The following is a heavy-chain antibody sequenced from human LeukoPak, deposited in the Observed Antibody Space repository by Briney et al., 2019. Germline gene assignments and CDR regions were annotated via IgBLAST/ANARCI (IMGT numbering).Heavy chain of an antibody. Sequence: PSETLSLTCTVSGGSISSGGYYWSWIRQHPGKGLEWIGYIYYSGSTYYNPSLKSRVTISVDTSKNQFSLKLSSVTAADTAVYYCARGSGGGSGRNYKDHYYGMDVWGQGTTVTVSS. J-gene: IGHJ6*02. CDR3: ARGSGGGSGRNYKDHYYGMDV. D-gene: IGHD3-10*01. V-gene: IGHV4-31*03. CDR2: IYYSGST. CDR1: GGSISSGGYY.